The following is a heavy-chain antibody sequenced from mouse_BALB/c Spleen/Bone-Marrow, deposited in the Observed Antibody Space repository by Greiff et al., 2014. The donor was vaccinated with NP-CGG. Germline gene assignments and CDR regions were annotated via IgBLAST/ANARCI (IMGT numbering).Heavy chain of an antibody. V-gene: IGHV1S132*01. CDR3: SRNYASAEGAWFTH. D-gene: IGHD1-1*02. Sequence: VQLQQSGAEVVKPGASVKLSCKTSGYTFTNYWIQWVKQRPGQGLGWIGEIFPGTDTSYYNEKFKDKATLTVDTSSSTAYIQLSNLTSEDSAVYFCSRNYASAEGAWFTHRGQRPLVPGS. CDR2: IFPGTDTS. CDR1: GYTFTNYW. J-gene: IGHJ3*01.